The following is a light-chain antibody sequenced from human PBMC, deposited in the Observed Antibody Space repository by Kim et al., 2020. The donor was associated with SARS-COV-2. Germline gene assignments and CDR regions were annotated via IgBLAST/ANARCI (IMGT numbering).Light chain of an antibody. V-gene: IGLV2-14*03. CDR3: SSYTSSSTV. J-gene: IGLJ1*01. CDR2: DVS. Sequence: QSITISGTGTSSDVSGYNYVSWDQPHPGKAPKLMIYDVSNRPSGVSNRFSGSKSGNTASLNISGLQAEDEADYYCSSYTSSSTVFGTGTKVTVL. CDR1: SSDVSGYNY.